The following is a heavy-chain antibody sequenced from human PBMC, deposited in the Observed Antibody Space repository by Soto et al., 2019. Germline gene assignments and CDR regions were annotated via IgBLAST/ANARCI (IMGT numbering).Heavy chain of an antibody. D-gene: IGHD6-19*01. V-gene: IGHV6-1*01. J-gene: IGHJ3*01. Sequence: PSQTLSLTCAISGDSVSNKSVAWGWIRQSPSRGLEWLGRTYFRSRWYNEYAISVKSRININPDTSKNQLSLHLTSVTPEDAAVYYCARGNSGLRAFDVWGQGTMVTVSS. CDR3: ARGNSGLRAFDV. CDR2: TYFRSRWYN. CDR1: GDSVSNKSVA.